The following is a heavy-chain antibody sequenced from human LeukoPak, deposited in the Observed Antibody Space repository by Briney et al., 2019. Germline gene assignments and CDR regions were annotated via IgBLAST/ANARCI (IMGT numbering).Heavy chain of an antibody. V-gene: IGHV5-51*01. CDR3: ARHSFLGYCSTTSCRTPFDI. D-gene: IGHD2-2*01. J-gene: IGHJ3*02. CDR2: IYPGDSDT. Sequence: GESLKISCKGSGYSFTSYWIGWVRQMPGKGLEWMGIIYPGDSDTRYSPSFQGQVTISADKSINTAYLQWSSLKASDTAIYYCARHSFLGYCSTTSCRTPFDIWGQGTMVTVSS. CDR1: GYSFTSYW.